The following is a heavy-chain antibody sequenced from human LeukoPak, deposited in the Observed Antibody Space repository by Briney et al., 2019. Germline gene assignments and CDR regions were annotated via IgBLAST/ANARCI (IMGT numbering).Heavy chain of an antibody. Sequence: PSETLSLTCTVSGGSISSSSHYWGWIRQPPGKGLEWIGSIYYSGSTYYNPSLKSRVTISVDTSKNQFSLKLSSVTAADTAVYYCARHGTSGIDYFDYWGQGTLVTVSS. CDR1: GGSISSSSHY. CDR2: IYYSGST. D-gene: IGHD1-1*01. CDR3: ARHGTSGIDYFDY. V-gene: IGHV4-39*01. J-gene: IGHJ4*02.